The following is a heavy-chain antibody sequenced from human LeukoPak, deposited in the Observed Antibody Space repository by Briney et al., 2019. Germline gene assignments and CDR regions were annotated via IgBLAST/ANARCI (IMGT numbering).Heavy chain of an antibody. D-gene: IGHD3-22*01. CDR1: GFTFSSYA. Sequence: GGSLRLSCAVSGFTFSSYAMSWVRQAPGKGLEWVSSISSSGGSTYYADSVKGRFTISRDNSKNTLYVQMNSLRAEDTAVYYCAKTYDSSSFPDYFGHWGQGTLVTVSS. J-gene: IGHJ4*02. CDR2: ISSSGGST. V-gene: IGHV3-23*01. CDR3: AKTYDSSSFPDYFGH.